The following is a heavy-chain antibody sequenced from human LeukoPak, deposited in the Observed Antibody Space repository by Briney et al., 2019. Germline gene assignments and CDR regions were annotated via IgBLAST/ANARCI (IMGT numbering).Heavy chain of an antibody. Sequence: GASLKISCEGSGYSFTNYWIGWVRQMPGKGLEWMGIIYPDDSDTRYSPSFQGQVTISADKSIGTAYLQWSSLKASDTAMYYCAIGGDSSTSCYRCFNYWGRGTLVTVSS. D-gene: IGHD2-2*01. CDR1: GYSFTNYW. CDR2: IYPDDSDT. J-gene: IGHJ4*02. CDR3: AIGGDSSTSCYRCFNY. V-gene: IGHV5-51*01.